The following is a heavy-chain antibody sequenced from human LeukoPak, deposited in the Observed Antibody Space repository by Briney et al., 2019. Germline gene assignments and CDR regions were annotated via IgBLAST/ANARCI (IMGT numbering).Heavy chain of an antibody. CDR3: TRFTVVTPTDY. CDR2: IRSKAYGGTT. CDR1: GFTFGDYA. V-gene: IGHV3-49*04. J-gene: IGHJ4*02. D-gene: IGHD4-23*01. Sequence: GGSLRLSCTASGFTFGDYAMSWVRQAPGKGLEWVGFIRSKAYGGTTEYAASVEGRFTISRDDSKSIAYLQMNSLKTEDTAVYYCTRFTVVTPTDYWGQGTLVTASS.